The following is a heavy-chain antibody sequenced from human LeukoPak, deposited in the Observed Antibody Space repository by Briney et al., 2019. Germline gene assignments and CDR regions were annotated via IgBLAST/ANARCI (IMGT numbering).Heavy chain of an antibody. Sequence: SETLSLTCTVSGSSISSGYYWGWIRPPPGKGLEGIGIIYHSGSTYYNPSLKSRVTISVDTSKNQFSLKLSSVTAADTAVYYCARRGLQLWDDLGDYYFDEGGEETLVPVPS. CDR1: GSSISSGYY. CDR2: IYHSGST. CDR3: ARRGLQLWDDLGDYYFDE. V-gene: IGHV4-38-2*02. J-gene: IGHJ4*02. D-gene: IGHD5-18*01.